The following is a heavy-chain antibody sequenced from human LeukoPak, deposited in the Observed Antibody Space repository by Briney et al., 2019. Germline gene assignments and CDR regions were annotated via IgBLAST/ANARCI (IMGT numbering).Heavy chain of an antibody. CDR2: ISDDFGA. J-gene: IGHJ4*02. V-gene: IGHV3-23*01. Sequence: GGSLRLSCAASGFTFNRYAVSYLRQAPGKGLEWVAAISDDFGAYHADSVKGRFTISRDNSRNTLYLQMTSLRAEDTAVYYCARGNSGHCSGATCYALDYWGQGTLVTVSS. CDR1: GFTFNRYA. CDR3: ARGNSGHCSGATCYALDY. D-gene: IGHD2-2*01.